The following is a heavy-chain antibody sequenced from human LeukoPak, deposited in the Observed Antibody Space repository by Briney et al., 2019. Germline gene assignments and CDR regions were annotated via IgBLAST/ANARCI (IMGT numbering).Heavy chain of an antibody. CDR1: GFTFSSYG. Sequence: PGRSLRLSCAASGFTFSSYGMHWVRQAPGKGLEWVAVIWYDGSNKYYADSVKGRFTISRDNSKNTLYLQMNSLRAEDTAVYYCVKDLGRYRNNCFDYWGQGTLVTVSS. CDR2: IWYDGSNK. D-gene: IGHD1-26*01. J-gene: IGHJ4*02. V-gene: IGHV3-33*06. CDR3: VKDLGRYRNNCFDY.